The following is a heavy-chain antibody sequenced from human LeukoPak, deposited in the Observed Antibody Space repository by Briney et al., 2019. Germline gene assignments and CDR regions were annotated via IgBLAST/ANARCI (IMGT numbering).Heavy chain of an antibody. CDR3: ARDPPLYYYDSSGFAFDI. V-gene: IGHV1-2*02. Sequence: ASVKASCKASGYTFTGYYMHWVRQAPGQGLEWMGWINPNSGGTNYAQKFQGRVTMTRDTSISTAYMELSRLRSDDTAVYYCARDPPLYYYDSSGFAFDIWGQGTMVTVSS. J-gene: IGHJ3*02. D-gene: IGHD3-22*01. CDR1: GYTFTGYY. CDR2: INPNSGGT.